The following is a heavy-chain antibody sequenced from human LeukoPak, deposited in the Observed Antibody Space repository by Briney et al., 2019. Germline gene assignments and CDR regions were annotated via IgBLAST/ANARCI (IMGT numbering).Heavy chain of an antibody. D-gene: IGHD5-12*01. CDR3: VKGGYDYIEIAYFDY. CDR1: GFTFTSYA. CDR2: IIGSNGAT. V-gene: IGHV3-23*01. J-gene: IGHJ4*02. Sequence: GGSLRLSCAASGFTFTSYALNWVRQAPGKGLEWVSLIIGSNGATFYADSVKGRFTISRDTSKNTPYLQMNSLRAEDTAVYYCVKGGYDYIEIAYFDYWGQGALVTVSS.